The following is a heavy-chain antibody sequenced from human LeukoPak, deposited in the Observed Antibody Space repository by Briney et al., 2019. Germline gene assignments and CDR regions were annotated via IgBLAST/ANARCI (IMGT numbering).Heavy chain of an antibody. CDR3: ARDRSGWYYFDY. D-gene: IGHD6-19*01. CDR1: GFTFSSHL. CDR2: ISSDGTYT. V-gene: IGHV3-74*01. Sequence: PGGSLRLSCAASGFTFSSHLMHWVRQAPGKGLVWVSRISSDGTYTNYADSVRGRFTISRDNAKNSLYLQMNSLRAEDTAVYYCARDRSGWYYFDYWGQGTLVTVSS. J-gene: IGHJ4*02.